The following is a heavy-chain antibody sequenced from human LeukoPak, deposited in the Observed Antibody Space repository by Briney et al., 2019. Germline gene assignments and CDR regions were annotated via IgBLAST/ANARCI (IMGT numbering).Heavy chain of an antibody. CDR1: GGTFSSYT. V-gene: IGHV1-69*02. D-gene: IGHD3-22*01. J-gene: IGHJ4*02. CDR3: ARLSDSSGYYYLQDFGY. CDR2: IIPILGIA. Sequence: SVKVSCKASGGTFSSYTISWVRQAPGQGVEWMGRIIPILGIANYAQKFQGRVTLTADKSPSTAYMDLSSLRSEDTAVYYCARLSDSSGYYYLQDFGYWGQGTLVTVSS.